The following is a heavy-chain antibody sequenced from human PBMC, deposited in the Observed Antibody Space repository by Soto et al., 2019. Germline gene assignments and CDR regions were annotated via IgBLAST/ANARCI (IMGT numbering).Heavy chain of an antibody. CDR1: GACISNFY. CDR3: AKGGTYYFDS. CDR2: LYTRGTT. V-gene: IGHV4-4*07. Sequence: EPLSLAGSLSGACISNFYWCWIRQSAGKGLEWIGRLYTRGTTDYNPSLKSRVTMSIDTSKNRVSLSLTSVTAADTDVYYCAKGGTYYFDSWGQGIVVTVSA. J-gene: IGHJ4*02. D-gene: IGHD3-16*01.